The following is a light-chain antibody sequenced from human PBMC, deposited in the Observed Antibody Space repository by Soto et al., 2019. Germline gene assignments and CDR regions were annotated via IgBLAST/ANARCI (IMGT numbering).Light chain of an antibody. Sequence: DIQITQSPLSLSASVGDRGIITCRAGQSISSYLNWFQQRPGKAPKLLIYAASSLQSGVPSRFSGSGSGTDFTLTITSMQPEHFANYYCQQSYRTPRTFGQGTKVDIK. V-gene: IGKV1-39*01. CDR1: QSISSY. CDR2: AAS. CDR3: QQSYRTPRT. J-gene: IGKJ1*01.